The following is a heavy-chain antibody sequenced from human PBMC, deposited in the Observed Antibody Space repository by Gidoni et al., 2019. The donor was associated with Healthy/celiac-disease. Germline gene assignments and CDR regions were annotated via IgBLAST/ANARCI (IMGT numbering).Heavy chain of an antibody. J-gene: IGHJ4*02. D-gene: IGHD1-26*01. Sequence: QVQLGQSGAEAKKPGAAVKVACKASGYTFTGYYMHRVRQAPGQGLEWVGWINPTSGVPTYAPNFQGRVTMPRDTSISTAYLELSRLRSDATAVYSCASGCGWELQTPFDYWGQGTLVTVSS. CDR2: INPTSGVP. V-gene: IGHV1-2*02. CDR3: ASGCGWELQTPFDY. CDR1: GYTFTGYY.